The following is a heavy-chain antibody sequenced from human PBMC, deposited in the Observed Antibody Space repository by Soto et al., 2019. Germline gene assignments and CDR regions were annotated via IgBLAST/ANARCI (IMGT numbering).Heavy chain of an antibody. J-gene: IGHJ4*01. V-gene: IGHV4-4*02. CDR2: IYHTGSS. CDR1: GGSISSSNW. CDR3: AKGTVAALGDD. Sequence: QVQLQESGPGLVKPSGTLSLTCGVSGGSISSSNWWSWVRQPPGKGLEWIGEIYHTGSSHYNPSHKSRVTISVDQSKHPFSLRLTSMTAADTAVYYCAKGTVAALGDDGGHGPLVTVSS. D-gene: IGHD6-19*01.